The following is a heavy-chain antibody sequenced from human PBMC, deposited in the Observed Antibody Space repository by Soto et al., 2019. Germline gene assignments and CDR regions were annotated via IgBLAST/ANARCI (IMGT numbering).Heavy chain of an antibody. Sequence: QVQLVQSGAEVQKPGSSVKVSCKASGGTFSSYAISWVRQAPGQGLEWMGGIIPIFGTANYAQKFQGRVTITADESTSTAYMELSSLRSEDTAVYYCARAYDFWSGYSHYGMDVWGQGTTVTVSS. V-gene: IGHV1-69*01. CDR2: IIPIFGTA. CDR3: ARAYDFWSGYSHYGMDV. J-gene: IGHJ6*02. D-gene: IGHD3-3*01. CDR1: GGTFSSYA.